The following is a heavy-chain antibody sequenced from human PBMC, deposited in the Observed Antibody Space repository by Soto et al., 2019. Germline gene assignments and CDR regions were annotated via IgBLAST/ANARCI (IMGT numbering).Heavy chain of an antibody. J-gene: IGHJ4*02. CDR3: ARQRGYCSSSSCYEGSSFDY. CDR2: IYPGYSDT. V-gene: IGHV5-51*01. Sequence: GESLKISCKGSGDSFTSYWIGWVRQMPGKGLEWMGIIYPGYSDTRYSPSFQGQVTISADKSISTAYLQWSSLEASDTAMYYCARQRGYCSSSSCYEGSSFDYWGQGTLVTVSS. D-gene: IGHD2-2*01. CDR1: GDSFTSYW.